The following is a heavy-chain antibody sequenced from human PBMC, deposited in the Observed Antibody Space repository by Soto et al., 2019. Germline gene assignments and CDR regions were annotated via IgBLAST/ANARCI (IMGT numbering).Heavy chain of an antibody. CDR3: ARDQNGGYYP. CDR1: GFTFSSYN. V-gene: IGHV3-21*01. CDR2: MSSTYI. J-gene: IGHJ5*02. Sequence: EVQLVESGGGLVKPGGSLRLSCAASGFTFSSYNMNWVRQAPGKGLEWVSSMSSTYIYYADSVKGRFTISRDNAKNSLYLQMNSLRAEDTAVYYCARDQNGGYYPWGQGTLVTVSS. D-gene: IGHD3-22*01.